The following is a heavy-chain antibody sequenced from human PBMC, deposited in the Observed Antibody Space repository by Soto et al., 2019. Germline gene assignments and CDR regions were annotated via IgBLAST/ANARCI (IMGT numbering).Heavy chain of an antibody. CDR3: AGDQVVGATHDAFDI. CDR2: IWYDGSNK. D-gene: IGHD1-26*01. V-gene: IGHV3-33*01. CDR1: GFTFSSYG. J-gene: IGHJ3*02. Sequence: GGSLRLSCAASGFTFSSYGMHWVRQAPGKGLEWVAVIWYDGSNKYYADSVKGRFTISRDNSKNTLYLQMNSLRAEDTAVYYCAGDQVVGATHDAFDIWGQGTMVTVSS.